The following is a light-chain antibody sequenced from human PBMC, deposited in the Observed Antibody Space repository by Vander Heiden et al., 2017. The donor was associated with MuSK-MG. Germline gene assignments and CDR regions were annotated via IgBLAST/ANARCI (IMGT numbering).Light chain of an antibody. Sequence: IQMTQSRSSPSASVGDRVTITCRASQGISIYLASYQQEPGRDPKLLIYGASTLQSAVPSPFSGSGSGTDFTLTIISLQPEDVATYFCQKENSAAYTFGHGTKVEIK. CDR2: GAS. J-gene: IGKJ3*01. CDR1: QGISIY. CDR3: QKENSAAYT. V-gene: IGKV1-27*01.